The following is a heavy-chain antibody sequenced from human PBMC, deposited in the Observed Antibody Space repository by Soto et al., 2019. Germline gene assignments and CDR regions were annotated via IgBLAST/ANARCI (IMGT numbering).Heavy chain of an antibody. J-gene: IGHJ3*02. CDR2: INPNSGGT. V-gene: IGHV1-2*04. D-gene: IGHD6-19*01. CDR1: GYTFTGYY. CDR3: ARESSSSGWYRYDAFDI. Sequence: QVQLVQSGAEVKKPGASVKVSCKASGYTFTGYYMHWVRQAPGQGLEWLGCINPNSGGTNYAQKLQGWVTMTRDTSISTAYMELSRLRSDDTAVYYCARESSSSGWYRYDAFDIWGQGTMVTVSS.